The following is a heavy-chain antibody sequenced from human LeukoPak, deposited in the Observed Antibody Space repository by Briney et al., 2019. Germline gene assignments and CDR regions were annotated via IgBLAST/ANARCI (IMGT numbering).Heavy chain of an antibody. D-gene: IGHD3-10*01. CDR3: ARSTAYYYGSGSYYN. CDR2: INPNSGGT. V-gene: IGHV1-2*02. Sequence: ASVKVSCKASGYTFTGYYMHWVRQAPGQGLEWMGWINPNSGGTNYAQKFQGRVTMTRDTSISTAYMEQSRLRSDDTAMYYCARSTAYYYGSGSYYNWGQGTLVTVSS. CDR1: GYTFTGYY. J-gene: IGHJ4*02.